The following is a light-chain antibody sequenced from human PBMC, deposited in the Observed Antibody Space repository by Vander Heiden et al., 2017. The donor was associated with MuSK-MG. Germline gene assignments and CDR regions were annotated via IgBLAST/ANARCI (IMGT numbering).Light chain of an antibody. J-gene: IGLJ1*01. CDR3: SSYTSSSTS. CDR1: SSDVGGYNY. V-gene: IGLV2-14*03. Sequence: QSALTQPASVSGSPGQSITISCTGTSSDVGGYNYVSWYQQHPGKAPKLMLYDVSNRPSGVSNRFSGSKSATTASLTISGLQAEDEAYYYCSSYTSSSTSFGTGTKVTVL. CDR2: DVS.